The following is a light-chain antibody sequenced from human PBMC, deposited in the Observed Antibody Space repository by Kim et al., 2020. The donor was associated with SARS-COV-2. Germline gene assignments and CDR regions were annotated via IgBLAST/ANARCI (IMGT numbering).Light chain of an antibody. Sequence: VYPGQTASITCSGDKLGDKVACWYQQKPGQSPVLVIDEDRKRPAGIPERFSGSNSGNTATLTISGTQAMDEADDYCQAWDSSTYVVFGGGTQLTVL. CDR2: EDR. CDR3: QAWDSSTYVV. V-gene: IGLV3-1*01. J-gene: IGLJ2*01. CDR1: KLGDKV.